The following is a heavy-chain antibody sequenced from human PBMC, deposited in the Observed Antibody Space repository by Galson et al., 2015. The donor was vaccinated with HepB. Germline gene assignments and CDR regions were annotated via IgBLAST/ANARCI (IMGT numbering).Heavy chain of an antibody. D-gene: IGHD1-14*01. V-gene: IGHV3-23*01. CDR3: ATDINGWGAANFDY. Sequence: SLRLSCAASGFTFSSYAMSWVRQAPGKGLEWVSDISGSGVSTYYADPVKGRITIPRDKSKNTLYLQMNSMRAEDTAVYYCATDINGWGAANFDYWGQGSLVTVSS. J-gene: IGHJ4*02. CDR1: GFTFSSYA. CDR2: ISGSGVST.